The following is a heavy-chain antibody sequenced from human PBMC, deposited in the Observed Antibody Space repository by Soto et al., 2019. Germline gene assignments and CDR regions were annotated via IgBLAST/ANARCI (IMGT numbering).Heavy chain of an antibody. Sequence: PGESLKISCKGSGYRFTNYWIGWVRQMPGKGLEWMGIIYPGDSDTRYSPSFQGQVTISADKSINTAYLQWSSLKASDTAMYYCARLDSGSYPYYYYYGMDVWGQGTTVTVSS. CDR1: GYRFTNYW. CDR2: IYPGDSDT. CDR3: ARLDSGSYPYYYYYGMDV. V-gene: IGHV5-51*01. D-gene: IGHD1-26*01. J-gene: IGHJ6*02.